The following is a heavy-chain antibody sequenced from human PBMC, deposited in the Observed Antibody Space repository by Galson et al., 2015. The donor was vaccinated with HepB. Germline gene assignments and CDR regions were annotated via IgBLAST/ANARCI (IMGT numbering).Heavy chain of an antibody. J-gene: IGHJ6*03. V-gene: IGHV3-23*01. CDR2: ISTRGGST. Sequence: SLRLSCAASGLTFSSYAMSWVRQAPGKGLELVSTISTRGGSTYYADSVRGRFTISRDNSKNTLYLQMNSLRAEDTAVYYCAKEDYIYYYMDVWGKGTTVTVSS. CDR1: GLTFSSYA. CDR3: AKEDYIYYYMDV.